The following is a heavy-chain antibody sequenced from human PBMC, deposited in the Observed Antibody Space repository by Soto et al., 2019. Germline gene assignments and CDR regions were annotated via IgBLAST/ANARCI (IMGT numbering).Heavy chain of an antibody. V-gene: IGHV2-5*01. D-gene: IGHD4-17*01. Sequence: QITLKESGPTLVKPTQTLTLTGAFSGFSLTTAGVGVGWVRQPPGKALGWLALIDWSDENHYRPSLQSRLTITGDNSKNQVVLTMTNMDPVDTATYYCAHRLRRNYGGHEFDHCGQGILVTVSS. CDR2: IDWSDEN. J-gene: IGHJ4*02. CDR1: GFSLTTAGVG. CDR3: AHRLRRNYGGHEFDH.